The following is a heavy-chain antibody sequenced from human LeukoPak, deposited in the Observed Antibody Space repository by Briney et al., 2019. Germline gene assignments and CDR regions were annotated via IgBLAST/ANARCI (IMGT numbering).Heavy chain of an antibody. CDR2: ISYSGTT. V-gene: IGHV4-59*08. CDR3: ARHGSGTSLALYP. Sequence: TETLSLTCTVSGGSMSSYYWSWIRQSPEKGLEWVGYISYSGTTNYNPSLKSRVTISLGTSKNRFSLNLTSVTAADTAVYYCARHGSGTSLALYPWGQGTLATVSS. D-gene: IGHD3-10*01. CDR1: GGSMSSYY. J-gene: IGHJ5*02.